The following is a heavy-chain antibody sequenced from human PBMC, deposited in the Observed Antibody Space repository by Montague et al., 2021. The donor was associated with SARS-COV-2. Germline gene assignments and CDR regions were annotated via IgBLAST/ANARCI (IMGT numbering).Heavy chain of an antibody. D-gene: IGHD6-13*01. CDR2: N. Sequence: NDYAVSVKSRMTISPDTFKNQFSLQLSSVTPENRAVYYCARDSRYSLSWSFDYWGQGTLVTVSS. V-gene: IGHV6-1*01. J-gene: IGHJ4*02. CDR3: ARDSRYSLSWSFDY.